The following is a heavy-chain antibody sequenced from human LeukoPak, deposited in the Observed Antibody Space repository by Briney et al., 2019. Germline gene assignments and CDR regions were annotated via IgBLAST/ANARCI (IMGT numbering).Heavy chain of an antibody. Sequence: RGSLSLSCAASGFTFSSYAMSWVRQAPGKGLEWVSAISGSGGSTYYADSVKGRFTISRDNSKNTLYLQMNSLRAEDTAVYYCAREGNPQWVVLGGFDYWGQGTVVT. CDR1: GFTFSSYA. V-gene: IGHV3-23*01. CDR3: AREGNPQWVVLGGFDY. CDR2: ISGSGGST. D-gene: IGHD6-19*01. J-gene: IGHJ4*02.